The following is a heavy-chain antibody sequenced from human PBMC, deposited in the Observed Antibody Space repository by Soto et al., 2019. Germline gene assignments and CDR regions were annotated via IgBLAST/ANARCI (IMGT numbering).Heavy chain of an antibody. D-gene: IGHD6-25*01. J-gene: IGHJ5*02. Sequence: ASVKVSCKASGYTFTSYAMHWVRQAPGQRLEWMGWINAGNGNTKYSQKFQGRVTITRDTSASTAYMELSSLRSEDTAVYYCARDLAAPGWFDPWGRGTLVTVSS. CDR1: GYTFTSYA. V-gene: IGHV1-3*01. CDR3: ARDLAAPGWFDP. CDR2: INAGNGNT.